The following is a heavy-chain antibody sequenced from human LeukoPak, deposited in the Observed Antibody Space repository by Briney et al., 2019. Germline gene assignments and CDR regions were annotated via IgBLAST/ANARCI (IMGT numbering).Heavy chain of an antibody. CDR3: AGNSGSYRLFDY. Sequence: PSETLSLTCTVSGGSISSYYWSWIRQPLGKGLEWIGYIYYSGSTNYNPSLKSRVTISVDTSKNQFSLKLSSVTAADTAVYYCAGNSGSYRLFDYWGQGTLVTVSS. J-gene: IGHJ4*02. V-gene: IGHV4-59*01. D-gene: IGHD1-26*01. CDR2: IYYSGST. CDR1: GGSISSYY.